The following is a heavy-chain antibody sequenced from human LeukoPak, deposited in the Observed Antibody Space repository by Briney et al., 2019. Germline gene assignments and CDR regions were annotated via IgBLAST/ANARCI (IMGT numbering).Heavy chain of an antibody. D-gene: IGHD2-2*01. Sequence: GGSLRLSCAASGLTVGLYAMSWVRPPAGRGLEWVSAIDVRDTATYYTASVRARFTISRDNSKNMMYLQMESLRAEDTARYYCARRFQGVSAARGMDVWGQGTTVTVSS. CDR2: IDVRDTAT. J-gene: IGHJ6*02. CDR3: ARRFQGVSAARGMDV. CDR1: GLTVGLYA. V-gene: IGHV3-23*01.